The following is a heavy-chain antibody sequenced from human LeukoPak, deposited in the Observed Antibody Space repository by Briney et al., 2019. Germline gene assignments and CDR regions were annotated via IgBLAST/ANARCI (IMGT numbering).Heavy chain of an antibody. CDR3: ARDKGTSCLSSFDY. CDR1: GFTFSSYE. V-gene: IGHV3-48*03. CDR2: ISSSGSTI. D-gene: IGHD6-6*01. Sequence: GGSLRLSCAAAGFTFSSYEMNWVRQAPGKGLEWVSYISSSGSTIYYADSVKGRFTISRDNAKNSLYLQMNSLRAADTAVYYCARDKGTSCLSSFDYWGQGTLVTVSS. J-gene: IGHJ4*02.